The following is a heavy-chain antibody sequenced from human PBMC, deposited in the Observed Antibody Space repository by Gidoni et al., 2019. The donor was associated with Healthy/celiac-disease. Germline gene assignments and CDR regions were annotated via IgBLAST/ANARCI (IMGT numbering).Heavy chain of an antibody. CDR2: IYYSGST. CDR3: ARLEIYTGMDV. V-gene: IGHV4-39*01. D-gene: IGHD3-3*01. Sequence: QLQLQESGPGLVKPSETLSLTCTVSGGSISSSSYYWGWIRQPPGKGLEWIGSIYYSGSTYYNPSLKRRVTISVDTSKNQFSLKLSSVAAADTAVYYCARLEIYTGMDVWGQGTTVTVSS. CDR1: GGSISSSSYY. J-gene: IGHJ6*02.